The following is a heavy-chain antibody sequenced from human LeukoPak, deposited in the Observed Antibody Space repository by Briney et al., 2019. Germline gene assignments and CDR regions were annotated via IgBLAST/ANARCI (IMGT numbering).Heavy chain of an antibody. CDR3: ARGTSLSIAARPGENYYYYYMDV. CDR2: IIPIFGTA. D-gene: IGHD6-6*01. Sequence: GASVKVSCKASGGTFSSYAISWVRQAPGQGLEWMGGIIPIFGTANYAQKFQGRVTITTDESTSTAYMELSSLRSEDTAVYYCARGTSLSIAARPGENYYYYYMDVWGKGTTVTVSS. V-gene: IGHV1-69*05. CDR1: GGTFSSYA. J-gene: IGHJ6*03.